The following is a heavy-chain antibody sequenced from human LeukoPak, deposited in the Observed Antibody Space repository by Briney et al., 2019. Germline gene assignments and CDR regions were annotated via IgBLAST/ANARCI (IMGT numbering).Heavy chain of an antibody. CDR1: GFTFSSYS. CDR2: ISSSSSYI. J-gene: IGHJ4*02. Sequence: GGSLGLSCAASGFTFSSYSMNWVRQAPGKGLEWVSSISSSSSYIYYADSVKGRFTISRDNAKNSLYLQMNSLRAEDTAVYYCARHSEYSSSGPGWGRGTLVTVSS. V-gene: IGHV3-21*01. D-gene: IGHD6-6*01. CDR3: ARHSEYSSSGPG.